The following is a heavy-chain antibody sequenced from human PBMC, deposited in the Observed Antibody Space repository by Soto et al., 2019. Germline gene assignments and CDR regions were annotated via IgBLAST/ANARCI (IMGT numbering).Heavy chain of an antibody. CDR3: AKDYGVRGIMTNLFDS. V-gene: IGHV3-23*01. D-gene: IGHD3-10*01. CDR1: GFTFDNYA. CDR2: ISGSGDRT. Sequence: EVQLLESGGGLVQPGGSLRISCTASGFTFDNYAMAWVRQAPGKGLEWVAGISGSGDRTNYVDSVKGRFTSSRDNSKNRLYLQMKSLRAEDTALYYCAKDYGVRGIMTNLFDSRGQGTLVAVSS. J-gene: IGHJ5*01.